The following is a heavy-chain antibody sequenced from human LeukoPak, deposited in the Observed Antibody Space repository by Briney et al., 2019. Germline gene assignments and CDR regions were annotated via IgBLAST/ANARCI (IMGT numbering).Heavy chain of an antibody. CDR3: ARVRWELTPAKGWFDS. CDR1: GDSMINYY. D-gene: IGHD1-26*01. V-gene: IGHV4-4*07. J-gene: IGHJ5*01. Sequence: SETLSLTCAVSGDSMINYYWSWIRQPAGQGLEWIGHIYVSGRTNYNPSFKSRVSMSIDTSKKQFSLNLTSVSAADTAVYSCARVRWELTPAKGWFDSWGQGTLVTVSS. CDR2: IYVSGRT.